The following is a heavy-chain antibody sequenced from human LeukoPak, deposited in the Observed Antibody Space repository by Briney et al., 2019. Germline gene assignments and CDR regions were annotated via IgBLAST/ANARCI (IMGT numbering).Heavy chain of an antibody. CDR1: GGSISSGSYY. CDR3: ARQYSGYLRNWFDP. Sequence: SETLSLTCTVSGGSISSGSYYWSWIRQPAGKGLEWIGRIYTSGSTNYNPSLKSRVTISVDTSKNQFSLRLSSVTAADTAVYYCARQYSGYLRNWFDPWGQGTLVTVSS. V-gene: IGHV4-61*02. J-gene: IGHJ5*02. D-gene: IGHD5-12*01. CDR2: IYTSGST.